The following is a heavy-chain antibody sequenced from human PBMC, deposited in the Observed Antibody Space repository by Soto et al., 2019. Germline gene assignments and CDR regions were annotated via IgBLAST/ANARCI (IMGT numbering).Heavy chain of an antibody. CDR1: GFTFSSYA. CDR3: AKDQGGLFGDFWSDSNNWFAP. D-gene: IGHD3-3*01. Sequence: PGGSLRLSCAASGFTFSSYAMSWVRQAPGKGLEWVSAISGSGGSTYYADSVKGRFTISRDNSKNTLYLQMNSLRAEDTAVYYCAKDQGGLFGDFWSDSNNWFAPWGQGTLVTVSS. CDR2: ISGSGGST. J-gene: IGHJ5*02. V-gene: IGHV3-23*01.